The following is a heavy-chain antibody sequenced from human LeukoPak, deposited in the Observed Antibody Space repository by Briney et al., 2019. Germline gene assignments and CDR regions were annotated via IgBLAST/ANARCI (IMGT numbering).Heavy chain of an antibody. CDR1: GFTFSNYY. CDR2: ISSSGSTI. D-gene: IGHD6-13*01. J-gene: IGHJ6*02. CDR3: ARVGSRAAAGYYYGMDV. V-gene: IGHV3-11*01. Sequence: GGSLRLSCAASGFTFSNYYMSWIRQAPGKGLEWVSYISSSGSTIYYADSVKGRFTISRDNAKNSLYLQMNSLRAEDTAVYYCARVGSRAAAGYYYGMDVWGQGTTVTVSS.